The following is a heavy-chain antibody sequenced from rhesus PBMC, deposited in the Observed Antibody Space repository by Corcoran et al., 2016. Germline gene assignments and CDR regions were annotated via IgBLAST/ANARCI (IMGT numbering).Heavy chain of an antibody. D-gene: IGHD6-19*01. J-gene: IGHJ4*01. Sequence: QLQLQVSGTGLVKPSETLSVASAVSGGSISSSHWSWLRQAPGKGLEWIGYIYGSGSSTNYNPSLKSRVTPSVDKSKNQLSLKLSAVNTADTAVYYCARDPSFDYWGQGVLVTVSS. CDR1: GGSISSSH. CDR3: ARDPSFDY. CDR2: IYGSGSST. V-gene: IGHV4-169*01.